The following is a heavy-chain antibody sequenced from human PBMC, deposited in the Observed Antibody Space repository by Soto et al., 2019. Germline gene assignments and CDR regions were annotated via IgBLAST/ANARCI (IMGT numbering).Heavy chain of an antibody. Sequence: QVQLQESGPGLVKPSQTLYLTCTVSGGSISSGDYYWSWIRQPPGKGLEWIGYIYYSGSTYYNPSLKSRVTISVDTSKNQFSLKLSSVTAADTAVYYCARDRGYILTGYLSWGQGTLVTVSS. CDR1: GGSISSGDYY. V-gene: IGHV4-30-4*01. D-gene: IGHD3-9*01. CDR3: ARDRGYILTGYLS. CDR2: IYYSGST. J-gene: IGHJ5*02.